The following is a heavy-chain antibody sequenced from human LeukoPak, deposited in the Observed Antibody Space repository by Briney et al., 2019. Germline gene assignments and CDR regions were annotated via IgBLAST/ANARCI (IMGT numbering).Heavy chain of an antibody. J-gene: IGHJ4*01. CDR3: ARDGTAAGLYFDL. V-gene: IGHV3-7*01. Sequence: PGGSLRLSCEVSGFTFTDYWMNWARQAPGKGPEWVASIRQDGSEKTYVDSVKGRFTISRDNTKNSLSLQLNGLRAEDTAVYYCARDGTAAGLYFDLWGQGTLVTVSS. D-gene: IGHD6-13*01. CDR2: IRQDGSEK. CDR1: GFTFTDYW.